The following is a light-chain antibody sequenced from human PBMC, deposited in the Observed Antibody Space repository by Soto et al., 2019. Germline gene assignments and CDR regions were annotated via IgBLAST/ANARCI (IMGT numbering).Light chain of an antibody. J-gene: IGKJ3*01. CDR2: GAS. Sequence: EIVMTQSPATLSVSPGERATLSCRASQSVYNNLAWYQQKPGKAPRLLLYGASTRATGIPARFSGSGSVTEFTLTISGLQSEDCAVYFCQQYNYWTPVTFGPGTEVDI. CDR1: QSVYNN. V-gene: IGKV3-15*01. CDR3: QQYNYWTPVT.